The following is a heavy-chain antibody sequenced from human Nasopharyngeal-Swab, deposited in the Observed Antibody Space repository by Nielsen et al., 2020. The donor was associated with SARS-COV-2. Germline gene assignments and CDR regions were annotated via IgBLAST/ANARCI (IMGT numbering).Heavy chain of an antibody. Sequence: WICKPPGKGLEWVSVMYHDGRTYYTDSVKGRFTISRDNSKNTVYLQMNSLRAEDTAVYYCAREFYYRFDYWGQGTLVTVSS. CDR2: MYHDGRT. CDR3: AREFYYRFDY. J-gene: IGHJ4*02. V-gene: IGHV3-66*01. D-gene: IGHD3-10*01.